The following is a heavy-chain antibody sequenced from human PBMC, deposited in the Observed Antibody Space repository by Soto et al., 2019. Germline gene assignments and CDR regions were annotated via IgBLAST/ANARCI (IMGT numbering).Heavy chain of an antibody. CDR3: AKGDKGYCSGGSCSEHEYYFDY. Sequence: GGSLRLSCAASGFTFSSYAMHWVRQAPGKGLEYVSAISSNGGSTYYANFVNGRSTISRDNSKNTLYLQMGSLRAEDMAVYYCAKGDKGYCSGGSCSEHEYYFDYWGQGTLVTVSS. J-gene: IGHJ4*02. CDR2: ISSNGGST. D-gene: IGHD2-15*01. CDR1: GFTFSSYA. V-gene: IGHV3-64*01.